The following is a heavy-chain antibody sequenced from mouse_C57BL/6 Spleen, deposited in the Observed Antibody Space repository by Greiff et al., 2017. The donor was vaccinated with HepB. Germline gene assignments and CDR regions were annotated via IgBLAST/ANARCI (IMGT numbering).Heavy chain of an antibody. CDR3: ARKGYYGSSYGFAY. V-gene: IGHV1-82*01. D-gene: IGHD1-1*01. CDR1: GYAFSSSW. J-gene: IGHJ3*01. CDR2: IYPGDGDT. Sequence: VQLQESGPELVKPGASVKISCKASGYAFSSSWMNWVKQRPGKGLEWIGRIYPGDGDTNYNGKFKGKATLTADKSSSTAYMQLSSLTSEDSAVYFCARKGYYGSSYGFAYWGQGTLVTVSA.